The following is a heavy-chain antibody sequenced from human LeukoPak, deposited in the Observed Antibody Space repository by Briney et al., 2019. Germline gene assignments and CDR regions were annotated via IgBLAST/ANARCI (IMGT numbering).Heavy chain of an antibody. J-gene: IGHJ4*02. Sequence: ASVKVSCKASGYTFTSYDINWVRQATGQGLEWMGWMNPNSGNTGYAQKFQGRVTMTRNTSISTAYMEPSSLRSEDTAVYYCARGSRQQLPLLLDYWGQGTLVTVSS. V-gene: IGHV1-8*01. CDR3: ARGSRQQLPLLLDY. D-gene: IGHD6-13*01. CDR1: GYTFTSYD. CDR2: MNPNSGNT.